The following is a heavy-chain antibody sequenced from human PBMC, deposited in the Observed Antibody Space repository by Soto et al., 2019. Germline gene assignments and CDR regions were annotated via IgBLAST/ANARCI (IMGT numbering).Heavy chain of an antibody. CDR3: ASSQGSSTSLEIYYYYYYGMDV. CDR1: GGTFSSYA. J-gene: IGHJ6*02. V-gene: IGHV1-69*01. D-gene: IGHD2-2*01. CDR2: ISPISGTA. Sequence: QVQLVQSGAEVKKPGSSVKVSCKASGGTFSSYAISWVRQAPGQGLEWRGGISPISGTANYAQKFQGRVTITADESTSTAYMELSSLRSEDTAVYYCASSQGSSTSLEIYYYYYYGMDVWGQGTTVTVSS.